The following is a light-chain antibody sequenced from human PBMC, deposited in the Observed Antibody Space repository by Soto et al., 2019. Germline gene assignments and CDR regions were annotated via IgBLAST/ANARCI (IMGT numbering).Light chain of an antibody. J-gene: IGLJ1*01. CDR1: SSDVGSYNL. CDR3: CSYAGSSTFYV. V-gene: IGLV2-23*02. CDR2: EVS. Sequence: QSALTQPASVSGSPGQSITISCTGTSSDVGSYNLVSWYQQHPGKATKLMIYEVSKRPSGVSNRFSGFKSGNTASLTISGLQAEDEADYYCCSYAGSSTFYVFGTGTKVTVL.